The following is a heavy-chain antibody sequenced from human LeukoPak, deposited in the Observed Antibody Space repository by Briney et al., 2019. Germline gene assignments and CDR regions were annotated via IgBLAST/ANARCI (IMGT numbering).Heavy chain of an antibody. J-gene: IGHJ4*02. V-gene: IGHV3-11*01. Sequence: PGGSLRLSCEASGFSFSHSFMTWIHQAPGEGLQFVASIGSAGTTIYYGDSAKGRFTISRDNAKNSLYLQFNSLTAEDTAIYYCVRDSGYSDGLTYWGQGTLVTVSS. D-gene: IGHD5-24*01. CDR2: IGSAGTTI. CDR1: GFSFSHSF. CDR3: VRDSGYSDGLTY.